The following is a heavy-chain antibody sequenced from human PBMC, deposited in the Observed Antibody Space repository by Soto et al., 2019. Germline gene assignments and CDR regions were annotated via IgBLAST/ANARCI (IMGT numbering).Heavy chain of an antibody. D-gene: IGHD3-22*01. J-gene: IGHJ4*02. CDR1: GDTFTRYY. V-gene: IGHV1-2*06. Sequence: TVRVSCKLSGDTFTRYYIHWVRQAPGQGLEWMGRINPNSGDTKYAQSFQGRVTMTRDTSINTAYMELSRLRSDDTAVYYCARGGGSSVFDYWGQGILVTVSS. CDR2: INPNSGDT. CDR3: ARGGGSSVFDY.